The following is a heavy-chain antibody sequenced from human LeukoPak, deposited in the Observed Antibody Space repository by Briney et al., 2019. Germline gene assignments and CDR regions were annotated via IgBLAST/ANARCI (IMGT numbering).Heavy chain of an antibody. Sequence: PSESLSLTCTVSGGSINYYWSWIRQSPGKGLEWIGYITSSGYANYNPSLRSRVTISLDTSKMQFSLRLSSVTAADTAVYFCARDFGYSTAGDHYYGMDVWGQGTTVSVSS. CDR1: GGSINYY. J-gene: IGHJ6*02. V-gene: IGHV4-59*01. D-gene: IGHD5-12*01. CDR3: ARDFGYSTAGDHYYGMDV. CDR2: ITSSGYA.